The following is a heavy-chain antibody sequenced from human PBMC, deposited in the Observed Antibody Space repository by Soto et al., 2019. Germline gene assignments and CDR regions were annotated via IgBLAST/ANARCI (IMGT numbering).Heavy chain of an antibody. D-gene: IGHD3-10*01. CDR1: GDTFSSFG. CDR2: ISAYNGNT. V-gene: IGHV1-18*01. Sequence: SVKVSCKASGDTFSSFGFSWVRQAPGQGLEWLGWISAYNGNTHYAQKVRDRVTLTTDTSTNTAYMELRSLTSDDTAVYYCARDQESITDRILQYWGQGTRVTVSS. CDR3: ARDQESITDRILQY. J-gene: IGHJ4*02.